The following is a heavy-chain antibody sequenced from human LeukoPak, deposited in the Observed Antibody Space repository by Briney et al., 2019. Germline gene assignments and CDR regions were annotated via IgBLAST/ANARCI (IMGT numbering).Heavy chain of an antibody. CDR3: ARSCSSSTSCYTGGMDV. CDR2: IYYSGST. D-gene: IGHD2-2*02. CDR1: GGSISSGGYY. J-gene: IGHJ6*02. V-gene: IGHV4-31*03. Sequence: SETLSLTCTVSGGSISSGGYYWSWIRQHPGKGLEWIGYIYYSGSTYYNPSLKSRVTISVDTSKNQFSLKLSSVTAADTAVYYCARSCSSSTSCYTGGMDVWGQGTTVTVSS.